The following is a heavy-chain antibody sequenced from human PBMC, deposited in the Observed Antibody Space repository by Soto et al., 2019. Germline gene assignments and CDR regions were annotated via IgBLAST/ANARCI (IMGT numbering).Heavy chain of an antibody. Sequence: ASVKVSCKASGYTFTSYAMHWVRQAPGQGLEWMGWINAGNGNTKYSQKFQGRVTITRDTSASTAYMELSSLRSEDTAVYYCANSITGTTVGGYYYYGMDVWGQGTTVTVSS. D-gene: IGHD1-7*01. V-gene: IGHV1-3*01. J-gene: IGHJ6*02. CDR3: ANSITGTTVGGYYYYGMDV. CDR1: GYTFTSYA. CDR2: INAGNGNT.